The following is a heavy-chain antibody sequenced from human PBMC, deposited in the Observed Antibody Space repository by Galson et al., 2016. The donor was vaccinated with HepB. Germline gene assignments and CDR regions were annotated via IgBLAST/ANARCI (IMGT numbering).Heavy chain of an antibody. CDR1: GGSFSGYY. CDR3: ARGRNDFVWGSYRFGWFDP. Sequence: ETLSLTCAVYGGSFSGYYWSWVRQPPGKGLEWIGEINQSGSTNYNPSLKSRVTISVDTPKNQFSLKLSSVTAADTAVYYCARGRNDFVWGSYRFGWFDPWGQGTLVTVSS. V-gene: IGHV4-34*01. D-gene: IGHD3-16*02. CDR2: INQSGST. J-gene: IGHJ5*02.